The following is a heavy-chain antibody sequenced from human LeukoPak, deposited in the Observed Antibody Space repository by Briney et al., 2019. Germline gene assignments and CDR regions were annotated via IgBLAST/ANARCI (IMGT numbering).Heavy chain of an antibody. CDR3: ARDFCSGGSCYPDAFDI. CDR1: GFTFSSYG. CDR2: IWYDGTNT. Sequence: GRSLRLSCAASGFTFSSYGMHWVRQVPGKGLEWVAVIWYDGTNTYYADSVKGRFTISRDNSKNTLYLHMNSLRAEDTAVYYCARDFCSGGSCYPDAFDIWGQGTMVTVSS. D-gene: IGHD2-15*01. V-gene: IGHV3-33*01. J-gene: IGHJ3*02.